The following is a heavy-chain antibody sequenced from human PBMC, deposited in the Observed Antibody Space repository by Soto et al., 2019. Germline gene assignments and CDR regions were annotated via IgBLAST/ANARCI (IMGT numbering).Heavy chain of an antibody. V-gene: IGHV1-69*13. CDR1: GGTFSSYA. J-gene: IGHJ6*02. CDR3: ARPTIASYYYYGMDV. Sequence: VASVKVSCKASGGTFSSYAISWVRQAPGQGLEWMGGIIPIFGTANYAQKFQGRVTITADESTSTAYMELSSLRSEDTAVHYCARPTIASYYYYGMDVWGQGTTVTVSS. D-gene: IGHD1-26*01. CDR2: IIPIFGTA.